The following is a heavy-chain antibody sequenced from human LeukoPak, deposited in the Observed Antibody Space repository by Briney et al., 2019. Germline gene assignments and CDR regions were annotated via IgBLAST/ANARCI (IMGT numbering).Heavy chain of an antibody. CDR3: ARGRPTYYAIDV. V-gene: IGHV6-1*01. D-gene: IGHD6-25*01. CDR1: GDSVSSNSAA. CDR2: TFYWAKWTN. Sequence: SQTLSLTFAISGDSVSSNSAAWNWLRQSPSRGLEWLGGTFYWAKWTNDYAVSLKGRITINADTSKNQFSLQLNSVTPEDTAVYYCARGRPTYYAIDVWGQRTPVIVSS. J-gene: IGHJ6*02.